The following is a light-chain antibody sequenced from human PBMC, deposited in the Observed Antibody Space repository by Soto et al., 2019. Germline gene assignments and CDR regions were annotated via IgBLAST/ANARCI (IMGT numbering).Light chain of an antibody. V-gene: IGKV3-15*01. J-gene: IGKJ4*01. CDR2: GAS. CDR1: QNVYTN. Sequence: ETVMTQSPATLSVSPGETATLSCRASQNVYTNLAWYQQKPGQAPRLVLYGASTRATGVPARFSGSGSGTEFTLTISSLQSEDFAVYYCQQRSNWLTFGGGTKVDIK. CDR3: QQRSNWLT.